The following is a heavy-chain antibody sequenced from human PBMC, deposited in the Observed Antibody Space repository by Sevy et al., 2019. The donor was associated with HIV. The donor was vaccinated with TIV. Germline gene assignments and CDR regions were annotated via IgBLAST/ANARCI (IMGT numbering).Heavy chain of an antibody. D-gene: IGHD2-21*02. CDR2: FSADSGNS. Sequence: ASVKVSCKASGYPFSSYGISWVRQAPGQGLEWMGWFSADSGNSNYAQNLQGRVTMTTDTSTSTAYMELRSLRFDDTAVYYCARDLGGYGGNSIDYWGQGTLVTVSS. V-gene: IGHV1-18*01. CDR3: ARDLGGYGGNSIDY. J-gene: IGHJ4*02. CDR1: GYPFSSYG.